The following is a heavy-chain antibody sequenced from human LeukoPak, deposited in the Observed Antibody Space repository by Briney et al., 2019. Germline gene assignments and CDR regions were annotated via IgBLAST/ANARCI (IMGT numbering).Heavy chain of an antibody. J-gene: IGHJ4*02. CDR2: IYSGGST. Sequence: PGGSLRLSCAASGLTVSSNYMSWVRQAPGKGLEWVSVIYSGGSTYYADSVKGRFTISRDNSKNTLYLQMNSLRAEDTAVYYCAREIQSMGFDYWGQGTLVTVSS. CDR3: AREIQSMGFDY. D-gene: IGHD4-11*01. V-gene: IGHV3-53*01. CDR1: GLTVSSNY.